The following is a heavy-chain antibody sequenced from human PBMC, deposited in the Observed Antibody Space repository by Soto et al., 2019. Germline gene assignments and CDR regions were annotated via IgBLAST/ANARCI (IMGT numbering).Heavy chain of an antibody. CDR1: GFTFSLYG. V-gene: IGHV3-33*01. J-gene: IGHJ6*02. Sequence: QVQLVESGGGVVQPGRSLRLSCAASGFTFSLYGMHWVRQAPGKGLEWVAVIWYDGSNKFYADSVKGRFTISRDNSKNTLYLQMNSLRDEDTAVYYCARGLCGISFYGMDVWGQGTTVIVSS. CDR3: ARGLCGISFYGMDV. D-gene: IGHD2-2*01. CDR2: IWYDGSNK.